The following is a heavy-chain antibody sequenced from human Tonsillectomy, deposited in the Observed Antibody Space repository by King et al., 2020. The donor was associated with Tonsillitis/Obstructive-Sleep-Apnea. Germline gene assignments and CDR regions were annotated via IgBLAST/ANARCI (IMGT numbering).Heavy chain of an antibody. Sequence: VQLVESGAEVKKPGSSVKVSCKAAGGTFSSYAISWVRQAPGQGLEWIGGFIPIFGTANYALKFQGRVTITADESTSTSYMGLSSLRSEDTAVYFCATKDCSGGNCYSYYYYMDVWGKGTTVTVSS. D-gene: IGHD2-15*01. J-gene: IGHJ6*03. CDR3: ATKDCSGGNCYSYYYYMDV. CDR1: GGTFSSYA. V-gene: IGHV1-69*01. CDR2: FIPIFGTA.